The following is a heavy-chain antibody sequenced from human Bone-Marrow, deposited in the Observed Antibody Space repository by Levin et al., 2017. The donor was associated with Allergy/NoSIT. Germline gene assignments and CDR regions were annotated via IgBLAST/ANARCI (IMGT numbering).Heavy chain of an antibody. CDR3: ARGRQLQVDGGRNRGTYFDY. D-gene: IGHD5-18*01. J-gene: IGHJ4*02. CDR1: GFTFSSYW. CDR2: IKQDGSEK. V-gene: IGHV3-7*01. Sequence: GESLKISCAASGFTFSSYWMSWVRQAPGKGLEWVANIKQDGSEKYYVDSVKGRFTISRDNAKNSLYLQMNSLRAEDTAVYYCARGRQLQVDGGRNRGTYFDYWGQGTLVTVSS.